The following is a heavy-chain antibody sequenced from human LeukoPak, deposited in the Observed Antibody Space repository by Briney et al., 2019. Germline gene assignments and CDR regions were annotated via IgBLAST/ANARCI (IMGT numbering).Heavy chain of an antibody. Sequence: GASVKVSCKASGYTFTSYYMHWVRQAPGQGLEWMGIINPSGGSTSYAQKFQGRVTMTRDMSTSTVYMELSRLRSEDTAVYYCAEDSSGYYLLELWGQGTLVTVSS. J-gene: IGHJ4*02. CDR3: AEDSSGYYLLEL. D-gene: IGHD3-22*01. CDR2: INPSGGST. CDR1: GYTFTSYY. V-gene: IGHV1-46*03.